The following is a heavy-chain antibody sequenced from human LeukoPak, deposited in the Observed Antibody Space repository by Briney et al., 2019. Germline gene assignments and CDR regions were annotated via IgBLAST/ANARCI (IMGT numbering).Heavy chain of an antibody. CDR1: GFTFSDYY. J-gene: IGHJ2*01. Sequence: PGGSLRLPCAASGFTFSDYYMSWIRQVPGKGLEWVSYIGLTDTTIYYADSLKGRFAISRDNAKNSLYLHTHSLRAEDTAIYYCARLKLGYWYFDLWGRGTLLTVSS. CDR2: IGLTDTTI. V-gene: IGHV3-11*01. D-gene: IGHD7-27*01. CDR3: ARLKLGYWYFDL.